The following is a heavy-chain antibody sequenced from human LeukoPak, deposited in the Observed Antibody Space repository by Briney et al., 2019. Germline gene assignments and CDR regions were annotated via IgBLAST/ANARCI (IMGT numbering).Heavy chain of an antibody. CDR3: ARADCSGSTCYLRRSWFDP. CDR1: GFTLSTFD. D-gene: IGHD2-2*01. CDR2: ISTSSRYI. V-gene: IGHV3-21*01. J-gene: IGHJ5*02. Sequence: GGSLRLSCAASGFTLSTFDMNWVRQAPGKGLEWVSSISTSSRYIYYRDSVKGRFTISRDDAKNSLYLQINSLRVEDTAVYYGARADCSGSTCYLRRSWFDPWGQGTLVTVSS.